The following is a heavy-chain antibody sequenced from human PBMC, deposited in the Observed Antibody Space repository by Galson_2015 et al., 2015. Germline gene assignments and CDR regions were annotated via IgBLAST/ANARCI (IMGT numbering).Heavy chain of an antibody. J-gene: IGHJ3*02. CDR2: IYYSGST. CDR3: ARDQCSGGTCYGGDAFDI. V-gene: IGHV4-61*01. CDR1: GGSVSSGSHY. Sequence: SETLSLTCTVSGGSVSSGSHYWSWIRQPPGKGLEWIGFIYYSGSTNYNPSLKSRVTILVDTSKNQFSLKLNSVTAADTAVYYCARDQCSGGTCYGGDAFDIWGQGTMVTVSS. D-gene: IGHD2-15*01.